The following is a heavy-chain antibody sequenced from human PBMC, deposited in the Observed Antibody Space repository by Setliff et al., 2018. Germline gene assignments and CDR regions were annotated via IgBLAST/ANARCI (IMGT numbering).Heavy chain of an antibody. CDR2: IRSKAYGGTT. CDR1: EFTLSTYW. J-gene: IGHJ4*02. V-gene: IGHV3-49*04. CDR3: TRAMIPDY. D-gene: IGHD3-22*01. Sequence: GGSLRLSCAASEFTLSTYWIHWVRQAPGKGLEWVGFIRSKAYGGTTEYAASVRGRFTISRDDSKSIAYLQMNSLKTEDTAVYYCTRAMIPDYWGQGTLVTVS.